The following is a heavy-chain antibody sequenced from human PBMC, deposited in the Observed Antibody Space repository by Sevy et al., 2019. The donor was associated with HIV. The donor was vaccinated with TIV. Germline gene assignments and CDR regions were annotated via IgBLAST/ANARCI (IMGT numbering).Heavy chain of an antibody. V-gene: IGHV1-24*01. Sequence: ASVKVSCKVSGYTLTKLSIHWVRQPPGKGLEWMGDFDPQNGETIYAERFQGRLTLTADTSTDMVYMELSSLTSDDTAVYYCAAVGLRYFSGSSSYQGDWFDPWGQGTLVTVSS. CDR2: FDPQNGET. CDR1: GYTLTKLS. D-gene: IGHD2-15*01. J-gene: IGHJ5*02. CDR3: AAVGLRYFSGSSSYQGDWFDP.